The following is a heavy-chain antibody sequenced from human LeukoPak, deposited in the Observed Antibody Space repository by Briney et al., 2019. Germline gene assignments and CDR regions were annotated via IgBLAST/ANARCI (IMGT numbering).Heavy chain of an antibody. CDR2: IYYSGST. Sequence: PSETLSLTCTVSGGSISSYYWSWIRQPPGKGLEWIGYIYYSGSTNYNPSLKSRVTISVDTSKNQFSLKLSSVTAADTAVYYCARAGSGYYYDYYYYYMDVWGKGTTVTVSS. CDR1: GGSISSYY. D-gene: IGHD3-22*01. J-gene: IGHJ6*03. V-gene: IGHV4-59*01. CDR3: ARAGSGYYYDYYYYYMDV.